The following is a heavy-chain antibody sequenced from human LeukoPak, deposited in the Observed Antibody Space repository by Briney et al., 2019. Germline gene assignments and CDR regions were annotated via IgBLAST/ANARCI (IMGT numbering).Heavy chain of an antibody. Sequence: SETLSLTCTVSGGSISSNYWSWIRRPPGKGLEWIGYIYHSGSTNYNPSLKSRVTISVDTSKNQFSLMLSSVTAADTAVYYCARYSAPVTSIDYWGQGTLVTVSS. CDR1: GGSISSNY. V-gene: IGHV4-59*01. D-gene: IGHD2-21*02. CDR2: IYHSGST. J-gene: IGHJ4*02. CDR3: ARYSAPVTSIDY.